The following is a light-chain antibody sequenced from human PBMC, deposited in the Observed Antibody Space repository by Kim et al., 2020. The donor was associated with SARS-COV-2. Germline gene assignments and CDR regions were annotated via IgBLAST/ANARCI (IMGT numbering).Light chain of an antibody. CDR2: DNN. CDR3: GTWDSSRSTVV. CDR1: RASIGNNY. J-gene: IGLJ2*01. V-gene: IGLV1-51*01. Sequence: GQKSPISCSGTRASIGNNYVSWYQEHPETAPQLLIYDNNKRPSGIPVRFSGSKSNTSATLDITGLQTEDEADYYCGTWDSSRSTVVFGGGTQLTVL.